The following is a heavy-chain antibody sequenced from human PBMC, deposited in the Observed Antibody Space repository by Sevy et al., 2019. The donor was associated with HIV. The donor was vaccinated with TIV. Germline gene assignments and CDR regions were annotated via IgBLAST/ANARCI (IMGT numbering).Heavy chain of an antibody. V-gene: IGHV3-74*01. CDR2: INSDGSST. Sequence: GGSLRLSCAASEFTFSSYWMHWVRQAPGKGLVWVSRINSDGSSTSYADSVKGRFTISRDNAKNTVYLQMNTLRDEDTAVYYCGREIKPGGGSGKDGFDIWGQGTMVTVSS. J-gene: IGHJ3*02. D-gene: IGHD3-10*01. CDR1: EFTFSSYW. CDR3: GREIKPGGGSGKDGFDI.